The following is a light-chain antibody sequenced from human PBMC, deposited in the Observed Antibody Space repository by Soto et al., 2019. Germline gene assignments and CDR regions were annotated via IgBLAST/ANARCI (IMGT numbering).Light chain of an antibody. V-gene: IGKV4-1*01. CDR1: QSVLYSSNNKNY. Sequence: DIVMTQSPDSLAVSLGERATINCKSSQSVLYSSNNKNYLAWYQQKPRQPPKLLIYWASTRESGVPDRFSGGGFGTDSPLTSSGRQAKVVAVYYCQQYYSPPLVFGQGTKVEIK. J-gene: IGKJ1*01. CDR3: QQYYSPPLV. CDR2: WAS.